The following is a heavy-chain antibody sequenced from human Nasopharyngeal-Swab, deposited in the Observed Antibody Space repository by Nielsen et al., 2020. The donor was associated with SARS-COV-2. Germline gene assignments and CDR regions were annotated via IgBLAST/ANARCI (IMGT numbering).Heavy chain of an antibody. J-gene: IGHJ4*02. Sequence: ASVKVSCKVSGYTLTELSMHWVRQAPGKGLEWMGGFDPEDGETIYAQKFQGRVTMTEDTSTDTAYMELSSLRSEDTAVYYCATNLPLAAAFSFDYWGQGTLVTVSS. CDR3: ATNLPLAAAFSFDY. D-gene: IGHD6-13*01. V-gene: IGHV1-24*01. CDR1: GYTLTELS. CDR2: FDPEDGET.